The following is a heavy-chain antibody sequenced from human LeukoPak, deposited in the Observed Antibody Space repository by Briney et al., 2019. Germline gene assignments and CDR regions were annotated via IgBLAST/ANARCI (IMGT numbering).Heavy chain of an antibody. Sequence: PGGSLRLSCAAFGFTFSDYYMSCIRQAPGKGLEWVSHISSSSSYINYADSVKGRFTISRDNAKNSLYLQMNSLRAEDTAVYYCATSSYSRSWSIFDYWGQGTLVTVSS. J-gene: IGHJ4*02. CDR1: GFTFSDYY. CDR3: ATSSYSRSWSIFDY. D-gene: IGHD6-13*01. V-gene: IGHV3-11*03. CDR2: ISSSSSYI.